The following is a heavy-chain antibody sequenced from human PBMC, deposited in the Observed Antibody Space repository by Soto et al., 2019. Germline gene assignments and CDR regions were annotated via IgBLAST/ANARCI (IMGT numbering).Heavy chain of an antibody. CDR3: ARDIPEDFWSGDYNYYYYYGMDV. CDR2: ISAYNGNT. V-gene: IGHV1-18*01. Sequence: ASVKVSCKASGYTFTSYGISWVRQAPGQGLEWMGWISAYNGNTNYAQKLQGRVTMTTDTSTSTAYMELRSLRSDDTAVYYCARDIPEDFWSGDYNYYYYYGMDVWGKGTTVTVYS. J-gene: IGHJ6*04. CDR1: GYTFTSYG. D-gene: IGHD3-3*01.